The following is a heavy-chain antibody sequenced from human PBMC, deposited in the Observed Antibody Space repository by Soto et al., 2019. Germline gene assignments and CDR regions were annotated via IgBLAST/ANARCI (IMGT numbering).Heavy chain of an antibody. CDR1: GGTFSSYA. CDR3: ARDSGGSIYYYYYYMDV. D-gene: IGHD2-15*01. V-gene: IGHV1-69*13. Sequence: GASVKVSCKASGGTFSSYAISWVRQAPGQGLEWMGGIIPIFGTANYAQKFQGRVTITADESTSTAYMELSSLRSEDTAVYYCARDSGGSIYYYYYYMDVWGKGTTVTVS. CDR2: IIPIFGTA. J-gene: IGHJ6*03.